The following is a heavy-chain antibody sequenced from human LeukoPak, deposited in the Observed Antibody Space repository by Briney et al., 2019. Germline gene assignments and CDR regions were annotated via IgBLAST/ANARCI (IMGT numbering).Heavy chain of an antibody. D-gene: IGHD1-26*01. J-gene: IGHJ1*01. CDR1: GFTFSSYW. CDR3: AKDSVGATTVEYFQH. Sequence: GGSLRLSCAASGFTFSSYWMSWVRQAPGKGLEWVSAISGSGGSTYYADSVKGRFTISRDNSKNTLYLQMNSLRAEDTAVYYCAKDSVGATTVEYFQHWGQGTLVTVSS. CDR2: ISGSGGST. V-gene: IGHV3-23*01.